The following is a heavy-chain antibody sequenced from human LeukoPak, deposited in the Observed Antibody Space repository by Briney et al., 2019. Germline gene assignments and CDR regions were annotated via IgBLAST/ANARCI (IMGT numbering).Heavy chain of an antibody. V-gene: IGHV3-53*04. Sequence: PGGSLRLSCAASGFTVSSNYMSWVRQAPGKGLEWVSVIYSGGSTYYADSVKGRFTISRHNSKNTLYLQMNSLRAEDTAVYYCARASATSRGYYYGMDVWGQGTTVTVSS. J-gene: IGHJ6*02. CDR1: GFTVSSNY. CDR2: IYSGGST. CDR3: ARASATSRGYYYGMDV. D-gene: IGHD5-12*01.